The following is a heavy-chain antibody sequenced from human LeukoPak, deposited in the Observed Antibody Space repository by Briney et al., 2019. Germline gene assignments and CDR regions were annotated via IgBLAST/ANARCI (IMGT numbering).Heavy chain of an antibody. V-gene: IGHV3-23*01. CDR2: ISGSGGST. Sequence: GGSLRLSCAASGFTFSSYAMSWVRQAPGKGLEWVSAISGSGGSTYYADSVKGRFTISRDNSNNTLYLQMNSLRAEDTAVYYCARDRGSGWQALDYWGQGTLVTVSS. D-gene: IGHD6-19*01. CDR3: ARDRGSGWQALDY. J-gene: IGHJ4*02. CDR1: GFTFSSYA.